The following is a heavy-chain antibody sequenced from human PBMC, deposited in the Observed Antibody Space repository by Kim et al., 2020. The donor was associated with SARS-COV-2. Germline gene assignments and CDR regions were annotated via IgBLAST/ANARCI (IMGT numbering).Heavy chain of an antibody. D-gene: IGHD3-10*01. CDR2: ISAYNGNT. CDR3: ARGSYYYGSGSFYYYYGMDV. J-gene: IGHJ6*02. CDR1: GYTFTSYG. V-gene: IGHV1-18*01. Sequence: ASVKVSCKASGYTFTSYGISWVRQAPGQGLEWMGWISAYNGNTNYAQKLQGRVTMTTDTSTSTAYMELRSLRSDDTAVYYCARGSYYYGSGSFYYYYGMDVWGQGTTVTVSS.